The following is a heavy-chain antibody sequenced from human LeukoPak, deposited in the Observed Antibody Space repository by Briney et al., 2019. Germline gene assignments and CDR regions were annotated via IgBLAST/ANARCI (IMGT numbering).Heavy chain of an antibody. J-gene: IGHJ4*02. CDR2: ISSSSSTI. Sequence: GGSLRLSCAASGFTFSSYSMNWVRQAPGKGLEWVSYISSSSSTIYYADSVKGRFTISRDNAKNSLYLQMNSLRAEDTAVYYCARVFDGVDTAMVMSDYWGQGTLVTVSS. CDR3: ARVFDGVDTAMVMSDY. CDR1: GFTFSSYS. D-gene: IGHD5-18*01. V-gene: IGHV3-48*04.